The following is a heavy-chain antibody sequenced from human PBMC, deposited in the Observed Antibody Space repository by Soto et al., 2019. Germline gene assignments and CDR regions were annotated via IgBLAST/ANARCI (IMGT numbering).Heavy chain of an antibody. J-gene: IGHJ4*02. Sequence: QVQLVQSGTEVKKPGASVKVSCKASGYTFLDFYIHWVRQAPGQGLEWMGFINPSGGGTTYAQQFQGRLTMTRDTSTSTVYLELISLRSEDTAIYYCARDKQFPAGYWCQGTLVT. D-gene: IGHD2-15*01. V-gene: IGHV1-46*01. CDR2: INPSGGGT. CDR3: ARDKQFPAGY. CDR1: GYTFLDFY.